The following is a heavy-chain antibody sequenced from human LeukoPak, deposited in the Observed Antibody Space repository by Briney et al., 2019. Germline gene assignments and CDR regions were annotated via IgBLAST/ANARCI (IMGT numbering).Heavy chain of an antibody. D-gene: IGHD3-10*01. Sequence: GASVKVSCKASGYTFTGYYMHWVRQAPGQGLEWMGRINPNSGGTNYAQKFQGRVTMTRDTSISTAYMELSSLRSDDTAVYYCARDRIVWDGSGSYFLDYWGQGTLVTVSS. CDR1: GYTFTGYY. CDR2: INPNSGGT. J-gene: IGHJ4*02. CDR3: ARDRIVWDGSGSYFLDY. V-gene: IGHV1-2*06.